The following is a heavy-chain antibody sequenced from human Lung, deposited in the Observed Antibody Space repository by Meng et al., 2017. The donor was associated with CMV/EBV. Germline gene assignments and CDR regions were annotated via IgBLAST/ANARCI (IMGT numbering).Heavy chain of an antibody. J-gene: IGHJ4*02. D-gene: IGHD6-6*01. CDR2: IFSNDDK. Sequence: SGXXLVXPTGTLTLTCTVSGFSLSTTGMGVDWIRQPPGKALEWLAHIFSNDDKSYSTSLKSRLTISKDTSQSQVVLTMTNMDPVDTATYYCALIGDVAGRPVDFWXQGALVTVSS. CDR3: ALIGDVAGRPVDF. V-gene: IGHV2-26*01. CDR1: GFSLSTTGMG.